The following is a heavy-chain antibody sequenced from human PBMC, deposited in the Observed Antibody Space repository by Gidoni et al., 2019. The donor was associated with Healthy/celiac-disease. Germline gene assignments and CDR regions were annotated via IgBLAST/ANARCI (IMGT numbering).Heavy chain of an antibody. D-gene: IGHD6-19*01. CDR3: ARVHGSGWSFIAEAFDI. Sequence: QVQLVASGGGVVQPGRSLRLSCAASGFTFSSYGMHWVRQAPGKGLEWVAVIWYDGSNKYYADSVKGRFTISRDNSKNTLYLQMNSLRAEDTAVYYCARVHGSGWSFIAEAFDIWGQGTMVTVSS. J-gene: IGHJ3*02. CDR2: IWYDGSNK. CDR1: GFTFSSYG. V-gene: IGHV3-33*01.